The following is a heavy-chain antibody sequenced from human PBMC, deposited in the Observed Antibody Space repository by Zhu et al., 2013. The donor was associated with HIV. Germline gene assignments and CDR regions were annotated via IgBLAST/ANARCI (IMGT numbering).Heavy chain of an antibody. Sequence: QVQLVQSGAEVKKPGASVKVSCKASGYTFTNYGISWVRQAPGQGLEWMGWISAYNGNTNYAQNFQDRVTMTTDTSTSTGYMELRSLRSDDTAVYYCARDWINAFCSGDCSGLDVWGQGTTVTVSS. J-gene: IGHJ6*02. CDR1: GYTFTNYG. CDR2: ISAYNGNT. D-gene: IGHD2-15*01. CDR3: ARDWINAFCSGDCSGLDV. V-gene: IGHV1-18*01.